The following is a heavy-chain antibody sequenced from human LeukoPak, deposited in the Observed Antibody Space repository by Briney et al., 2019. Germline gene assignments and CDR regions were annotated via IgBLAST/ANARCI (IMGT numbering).Heavy chain of an antibody. D-gene: IGHD1-26*01. V-gene: IGHV4-59*12. Sequence: PSETLSLTCTVSGGSISSYYWSWIRQPPGKGLEWIGYIYYSGSTNYNPSLKSRVTISVDKSKNQFSLKLSSVTAADTAVYYCARGLSGSFADYWGQGTLVTVSS. CDR3: ARGLSGSFADY. CDR1: GGSISSYY. CDR2: IYYSGST. J-gene: IGHJ4*02.